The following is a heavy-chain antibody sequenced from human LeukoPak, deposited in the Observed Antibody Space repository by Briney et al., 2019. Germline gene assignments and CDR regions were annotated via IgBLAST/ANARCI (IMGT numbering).Heavy chain of an antibody. D-gene: IGHD2-8*01. V-gene: IGHV1-2*06. CDR2: INPNTGGT. CDR3: TCALI. Sequence: VASVKVSCKASGYTFTGYYLHWVRQAPGQGLEWMGRINPNTGGTNHAQKFQGRVAMTRDTSISTAYMELSGLTSDDTAVYYCTCALIWGQGTLVTVSS. J-gene: IGHJ4*02. CDR1: GYTFTGYY.